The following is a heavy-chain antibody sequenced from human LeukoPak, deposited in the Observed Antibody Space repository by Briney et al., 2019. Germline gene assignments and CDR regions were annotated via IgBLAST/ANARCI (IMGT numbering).Heavy chain of an antibody. J-gene: IGHJ6*02. D-gene: IGHD3-3*01. CDR2: INHSGST. CDR3: ARGFRTSGYPYYYYCYGMDV. Sequence: SETLSLTCAVYGGSFSGYYWSWIRQPPGKGLEWIGEINHSGSTNYNPSLKSRVTISVDTSKNQFSLKLSSVTAADTAVYYCARGFRTSGYPYYYYCYGMDVWGQGTTVTVSS. CDR1: GGSFSGYY. V-gene: IGHV4-34*01.